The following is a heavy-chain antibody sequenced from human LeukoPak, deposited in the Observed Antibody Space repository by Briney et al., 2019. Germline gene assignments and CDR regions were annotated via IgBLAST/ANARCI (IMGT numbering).Heavy chain of an antibody. CDR1: GGSISSYY. D-gene: IGHD3-22*01. Sequence: WETLSLTCTVSGGSISSYYWSWIRQPPGKGLEWIGYIYNSGATNYNPSLKSRVTISVDTSKNQFSLKLNSVTAADTAVYYCARAYISGSSGYYFAYWGQGTLVTVSA. J-gene: IGHJ4*02. CDR2: IYNSGAT. CDR3: ARAYISGSSGYYFAY. V-gene: IGHV4-59*08.